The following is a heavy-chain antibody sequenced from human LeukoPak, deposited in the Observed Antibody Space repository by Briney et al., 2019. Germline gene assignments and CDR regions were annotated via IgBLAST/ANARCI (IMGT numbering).Heavy chain of an antibody. D-gene: IGHD6-19*01. CDR2: IVVGSGNT. J-gene: IGHJ3*02. CDR3: AAGASSGWYFDGDALDI. Sequence: SVKVSCKASGFTFTSSAMQWVRQARGQRLEWIGWIVVGSGNTNYAQKFQERVTITRDMSTSTAYMELSSLRSEDTAVYYCAAGASSGWYFDGDALDIWGQGTMVTVSS. V-gene: IGHV1-58*02. CDR1: GFTFTSSA.